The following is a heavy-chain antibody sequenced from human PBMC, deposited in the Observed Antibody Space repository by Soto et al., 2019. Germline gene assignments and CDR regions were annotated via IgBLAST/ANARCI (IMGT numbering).Heavy chain of an antibody. V-gene: IGHV1-2*04. CDR1: GYTFASYS. D-gene: IGHD6-19*01. Sequence: ASVKVSCKASGYTFASYSIHWVRQAPGQGLEWMGLINPYSGDTNCAQKFQGWVSLTRDTSISTAYMELSRLRPDDTAVYYCARSITVADTDYFDSWGQGTLVTVSS. J-gene: IGHJ4*02. CDR2: INPYSGDT. CDR3: ARSITVADTDYFDS.